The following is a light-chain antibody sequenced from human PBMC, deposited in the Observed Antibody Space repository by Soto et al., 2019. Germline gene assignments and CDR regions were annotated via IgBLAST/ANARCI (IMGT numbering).Light chain of an antibody. V-gene: IGKV3-20*01. CDR3: QQYGGSPRVT. CDR2: SAS. J-gene: IGKJ4*01. Sequence: EIVLTQSPGTLSLSPGERVTLSCRASQSVSSNYLAWYQQKPGQAPRLLIYSASSRATGIPDRFSGSGYGTDFTLTINRLEPEDFAVYYCQQYGGSPRVTFGGGTKVEIK. CDR1: QSVSSNY.